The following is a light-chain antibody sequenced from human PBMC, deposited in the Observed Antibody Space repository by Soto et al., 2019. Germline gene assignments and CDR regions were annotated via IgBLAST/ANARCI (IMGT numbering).Light chain of an antibody. CDR2: EVS. Sequence: ALTQPASVSGSPGQSITISCTGTSSDVGGYNYVSWYQQHPGKAPKLMIYEVSNRPSGVSNRFSGSKSGNTASLTISGLQAEDEADYYCSSYTSSSTEVFGGGTKVTVL. J-gene: IGLJ2*01. V-gene: IGLV2-14*01. CDR1: SSDVGGYNY. CDR3: SSYTSSSTEV.